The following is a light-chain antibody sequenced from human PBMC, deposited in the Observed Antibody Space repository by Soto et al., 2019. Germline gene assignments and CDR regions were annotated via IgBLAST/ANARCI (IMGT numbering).Light chain of an antibody. J-gene: IGKJ5*01. V-gene: IGKV1D-13*01. CDR2: DAS. CDR1: QGISLS. Sequence: IQLTQSPSSLSASVGDSVTITCRASQGISLSLAWFHQKPGEAPTLLIYDASSLERGVQSRFRGSGSGADFTLSINGLRPEDLGTYFCQQFAYYPVTFGQGTRLEI. CDR3: QQFAYYPVT.